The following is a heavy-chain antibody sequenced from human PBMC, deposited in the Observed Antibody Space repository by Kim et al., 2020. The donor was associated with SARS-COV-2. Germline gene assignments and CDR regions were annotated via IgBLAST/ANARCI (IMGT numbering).Heavy chain of an antibody. CDR3: AKEGGITMVRGVIPLYYYGMDV. CDR2: IWYDGSNK. J-gene: IGHJ6*02. D-gene: IGHD3-10*01. Sequence: GGSLRLSCAASGFTFSSYGMHWVRQAPGKGLEWVAVIWYDGSNKYYADSVKGRFTISRDNSKNTLYLQMNSLRAEDTAVYYCAKEGGITMVRGVIPLYYYGMDVWGPGTTVTASS. V-gene: IGHV3-33*06. CDR1: GFTFSSYG.